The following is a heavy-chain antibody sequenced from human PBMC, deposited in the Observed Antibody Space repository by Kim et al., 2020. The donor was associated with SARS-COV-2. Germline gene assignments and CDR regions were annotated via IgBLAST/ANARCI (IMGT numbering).Heavy chain of an antibody. CDR3: ARDLNDDIITMVRGVICY. J-gene: IGHJ4*02. CDR2: ISSSSSYI. D-gene: IGHD3-10*01. CDR1: GFTFSSYS. V-gene: IGHV3-21*01. Sequence: GGSLRLSCAASGFTFSSYSMNWVRQAPGKGLEWVSSISSSSSYIYYADSVKGRFTISRDNAKNSLYLQMNSLRAEDTAVYYCARDLNDDIITMVRGVICYWGQGTLVTVSS.